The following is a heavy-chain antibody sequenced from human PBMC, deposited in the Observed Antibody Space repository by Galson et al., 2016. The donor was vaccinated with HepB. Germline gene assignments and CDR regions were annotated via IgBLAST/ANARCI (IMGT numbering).Heavy chain of an antibody. V-gene: IGHV3-21*01. J-gene: IGHJ2*01. Sequence: SLRLSCAASGFTFSRDSMIWVRQAPGKGLEWVSSIRSGSDGYIYYADSVKGRFTISRDNAKNSLLLQMNSLRAEDTAVYYCARVRYSSSWYVLWYFDLWGRGTLVTVSS. D-gene: IGHD6-13*01. CDR3: ARVRYSSSWYVLWYFDL. CDR1: GFTFSRDS. CDR2: IRSGSDGYI.